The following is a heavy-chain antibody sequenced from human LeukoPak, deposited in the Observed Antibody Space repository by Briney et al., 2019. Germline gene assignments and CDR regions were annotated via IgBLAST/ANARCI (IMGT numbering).Heavy chain of an antibody. CDR3: ARGLCGGDCYSDY. D-gene: IGHD2-21*02. J-gene: IGHJ4*02. V-gene: IGHV1-46*01. CDR1: GYTFTSYY. Sequence: ASVKVSCKTSGYTFTSYYMHWVRQAPGQGLERMGIINPSGGSTSYAQKSQGRVTMTRDTSTSTVYMELSSLRSEDTAVYYCARGLCGGDCYSDYWGQGTLVTVSS. CDR2: INPSGGST.